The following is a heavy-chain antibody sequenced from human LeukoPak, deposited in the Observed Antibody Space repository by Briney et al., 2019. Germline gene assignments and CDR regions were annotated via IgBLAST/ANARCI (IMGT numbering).Heavy chain of an antibody. CDR2: IYSGST. V-gene: IGHV4-38-2*02. CDR1: GYSISSGYY. Sequence: SETLSLTCTVSGYSISSGYYWGWIRQPPGKGLEWIGRIYSGSTYYNPSLQSRVTISIDTSKNQFSLKLSSVTAADTAVYYCARLTSNGATYFEYWGQGTLVTVSS. D-gene: IGHD2-2*01. J-gene: IGHJ4*02. CDR3: ARLTSNGATYFEY.